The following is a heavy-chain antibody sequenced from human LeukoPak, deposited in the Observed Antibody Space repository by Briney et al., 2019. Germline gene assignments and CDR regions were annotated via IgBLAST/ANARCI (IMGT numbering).Heavy chain of an antibody. CDR1: GCSISSSSYY. CDR2: IYYSGGT. CDR3: ARGPFYYYDSSGYPFDY. D-gene: IGHD3-22*01. Sequence: KTSETLSLTCTVSGCSISSSSYYWGWIRQPPGKGLEWIGSIYYSGGTYYNPSLKSRVTISVDTSKNQFSLKLSSVTAADTAVYYCARGPFYYYDSSGYPFDYWGQGTLVTGSS. V-gene: IGHV4-39*01. J-gene: IGHJ4*02.